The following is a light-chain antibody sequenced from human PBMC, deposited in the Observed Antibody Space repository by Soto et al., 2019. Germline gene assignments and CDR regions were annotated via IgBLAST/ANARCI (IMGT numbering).Light chain of an antibody. Sequence: DIQMTQSPSTLSASVGDRITITCRASQSVSSWLAWYQQKPGKAPKLLIYHSSSLESGVPSRFTATGSGTEFTLTISSLQPDDFATYYCQHYNSYSEAFGQGTKVDI. J-gene: IGKJ1*01. CDR3: QHYNSYSEA. CDR2: HSS. V-gene: IGKV1-5*01. CDR1: QSVSSW.